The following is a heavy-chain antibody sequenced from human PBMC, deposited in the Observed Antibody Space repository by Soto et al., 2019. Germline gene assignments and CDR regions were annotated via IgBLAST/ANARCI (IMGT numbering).Heavy chain of an antibody. V-gene: IGHV3-33*01. CDR2: IWYDGSNK. CDR1: GFTFSSYG. D-gene: IGHD3-10*01. J-gene: IGHJ6*02. Sequence: GGSLRLSCAASGFTFSSYGMHWVRQAPGKGLEWVAVIWYDGSNKYYADSVKGRFTISRDNSKNTLYLQMNSLRAEDTAVYYCARAADYYGSGSYYNVFYYGMDVWGQGTTVTVSS. CDR3: ARAADYYGSGSYYNVFYYGMDV.